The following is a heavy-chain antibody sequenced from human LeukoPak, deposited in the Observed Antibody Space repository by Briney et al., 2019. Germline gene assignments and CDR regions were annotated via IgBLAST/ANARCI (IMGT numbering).Heavy chain of an antibody. J-gene: IGHJ4*02. D-gene: IGHD3-22*01. V-gene: IGHV3-33*01. CDR1: GFTFSSYG. Sequence: PGGSLRLSCAASGFTFSSYGMPWVRQAPGKGLEWVAVIWYDGSNKYYADSVKGRFTISRDNSKNTLYLQMNSLRAEDTAVYYCARESNGVITLYYFDYWGQGTLVTVSS. CDR3: ARESNGVITLYYFDY. CDR2: IWYDGSNK.